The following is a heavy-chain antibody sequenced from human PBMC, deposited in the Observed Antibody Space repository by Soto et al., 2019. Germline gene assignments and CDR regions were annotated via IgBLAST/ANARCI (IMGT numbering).Heavy chain of an antibody. CDR1: ESTVSRDW. J-gene: IGHJ4*02. CDR2: INQDGSEK. CDR3: SGGVGDAF. D-gene: IGHD1-26*01. Sequence: EVHLVESGGGLVQTGGSLRLSCAIFESTVSRDWMNWVRQAPGKGLEWVAHINQDGSEKYYVDSVKGRFTISRDNDKKSLYLHMNSLRPADTAMYYCSGGVGDAFWGQGTLVTVSS. V-gene: IGHV3-7*04.